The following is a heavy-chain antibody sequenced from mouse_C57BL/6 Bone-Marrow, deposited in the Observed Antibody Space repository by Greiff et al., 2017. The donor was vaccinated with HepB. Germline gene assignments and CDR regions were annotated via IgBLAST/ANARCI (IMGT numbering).Heavy chain of an antibody. CDR3: ARGLLWLRWYFDV. J-gene: IGHJ1*03. CDR1: GYAFSSSW. Sequence: VKLVESGPELVKPGASVKISCKASGYAFSSSWMNWVKQRPGKGLEWIGRIYPGDGDTNYNGKFKGKATLTADKSSSPAYMQLSSLTSEDSAVYFCARGLLWLRWYFDVWGTGTTVTVSS. V-gene: IGHV1-82*01. D-gene: IGHD2-2*01. CDR2: IYPGDGDT.